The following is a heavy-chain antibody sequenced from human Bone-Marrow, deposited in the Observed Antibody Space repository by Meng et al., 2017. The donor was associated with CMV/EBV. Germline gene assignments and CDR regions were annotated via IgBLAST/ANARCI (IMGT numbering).Heavy chain of an antibody. D-gene: IGHD2-2*01. J-gene: IGHJ6*02. Sequence: SVKVSCKASGGTFSSYAISWVRQAPGQGLEWMGGIIPIFATANYAQKFQGRVTFTTDESTSTAYMELSSLRSEDTAVYYCARGYCSSTSCTSYYYYYGMDVWGQGNTVTFYS. CDR1: GGTFSSYA. V-gene: IGHV1-69*05. CDR3: ARGYCSSTSCTSYYYYYGMDV. CDR2: IIPIFATA.